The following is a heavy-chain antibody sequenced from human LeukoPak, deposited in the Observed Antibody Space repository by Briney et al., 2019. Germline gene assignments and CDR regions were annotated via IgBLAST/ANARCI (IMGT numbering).Heavy chain of an antibody. D-gene: IGHD2-2*01. CDR3: ARDPRYCSSTSCYDYYYGMDV. CDR1: GYTFTSSD. V-gene: IGHV1-18*01. CDR2: ISAYNGNT. J-gene: IGHJ6*02. Sequence: GASAKVSCKASGYTFTSSDFNWVRQAPGQGLEWMGWISAYNGNTNYAQKLQGRVTMTTDTSTSTAYMELRSLRSDDTAVYYCARDPRYCSSTSCYDYYYGMDVWGQGTTVTVSS.